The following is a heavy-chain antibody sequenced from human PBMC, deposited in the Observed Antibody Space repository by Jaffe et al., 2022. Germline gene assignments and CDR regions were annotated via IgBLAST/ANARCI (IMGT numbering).Heavy chain of an antibody. V-gene: IGHV4-34*01. D-gene: IGHD3-10*01. CDR2: INHSGST. J-gene: IGHJ5*02. Sequence: QVQLQQWGAGLLKPSETLSLTCAVYGGSFSGYYWSWIRQPPGKGLEWIGEINHSGSTNYNPSLKSRVTISVDTSKNQFSLKLSSVTAADTAVYYCARGHNYGWAYSWFDPWGQGTLVTVSS. CDR1: GGSFSGYY. CDR3: ARGHNYGWAYSWFDP.